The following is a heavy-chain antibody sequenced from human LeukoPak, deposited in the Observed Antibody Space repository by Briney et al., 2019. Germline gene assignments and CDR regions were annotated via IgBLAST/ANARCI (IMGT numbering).Heavy chain of an antibody. CDR3: ARQPLTMVGTNYFDY. CDR2: IYSGGST. CDR1: GFTVSSNY. D-gene: IGHD4/OR15-4a*01. Sequence: GGSLRLSCAASGFTVSSNYMSWVRQAPGKGLKWVSVIYSGGSTYYADSVKRRFTISRDNSKNTLYLQMNSLRAEDTAVYYCARQPLTMVGTNYFDYWGQGTLVTVSS. J-gene: IGHJ4*02. V-gene: IGHV3-53*01.